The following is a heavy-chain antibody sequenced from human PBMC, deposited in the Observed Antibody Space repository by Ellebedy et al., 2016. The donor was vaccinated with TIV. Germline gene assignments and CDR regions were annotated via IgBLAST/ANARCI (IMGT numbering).Heavy chain of an antibody. D-gene: IGHD4-11*01. Sequence: ASVKVSCKASVYTFTSYYMHWVRQAPGQGLEWMGIINPSGGSTSYAQKFQGRVTMTRDTSTSTVYMELSSLRSEDTAVYYCAKDPDYSNREYYFDYWGQGTLVTVSS. CDR1: VYTFTSYY. V-gene: IGHV1-46*01. J-gene: IGHJ4*02. CDR3: AKDPDYSNREYYFDY. CDR2: INPSGGST.